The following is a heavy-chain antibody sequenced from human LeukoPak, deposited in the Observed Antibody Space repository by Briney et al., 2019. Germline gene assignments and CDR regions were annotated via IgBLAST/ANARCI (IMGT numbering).Heavy chain of an antibody. J-gene: IGHJ1*01. CDR2: FSDTGSTS. Sequence: PGGSLRLSCTASGFTFNNYAMSWVRQAPGKGLEWVSGFSDTGSTSYYADSVKGRLTISRDNSKNTLYLQMDSLRTEDTAVYYCAKVFVTGMSCLHHWGQGTLVTVSS. CDR3: AKVFVTGMSCLHH. CDR1: GFTFNNYA. D-gene: IGHD2-21*02. V-gene: IGHV3-23*01.